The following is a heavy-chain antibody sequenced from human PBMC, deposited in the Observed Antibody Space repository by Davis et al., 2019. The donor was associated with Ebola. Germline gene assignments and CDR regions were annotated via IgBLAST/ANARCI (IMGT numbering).Heavy chain of an antibody. D-gene: IGHD1-7*01. V-gene: IGHV4-34*01. CDR1: GGSFSGYY. CDR2: IYYSGST. CDR3: ARGSGITGTLMDV. Sequence: MPGGSLRLSCAVYGGSFSGYYWSWIRQPPGKGLERIGSIYYSGSTYYNPSLKSRVTISVDTSKNQFSLKLSSVTAADTAVYYCARGSGITGTLMDVWGQGTTVTVSS. J-gene: IGHJ6*02.